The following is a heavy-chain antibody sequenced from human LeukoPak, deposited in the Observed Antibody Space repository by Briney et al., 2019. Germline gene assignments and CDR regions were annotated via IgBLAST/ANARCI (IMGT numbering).Heavy chain of an antibody. Sequence: PGGSLRLSCVASGFTFSSSDMNWIRQAPGKGLEWLSTITGSSANIYYADSVKGRFTISRDNAKDSVYLQMKSLRVEDTGFYYCARNFDSWGQGTLVTVSS. V-gene: IGHV3-21*01. CDR2: ITGSSANI. CDR1: GFTFSSSD. CDR3: ARNFDS. J-gene: IGHJ4*02.